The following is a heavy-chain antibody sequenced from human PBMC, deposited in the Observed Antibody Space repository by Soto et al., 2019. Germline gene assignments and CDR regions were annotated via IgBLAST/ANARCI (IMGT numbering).Heavy chain of an antibody. CDR2: IIPIFGTA. CDR1: GGTFSSYA. J-gene: IGHJ4*02. Sequence: SVKVSCKASGGTFSSYAISWVRQAPGQGLEWMGEIIPIFGTANYAQKFQGRVTITADESTSTAYMELSSLRSEDTAVYYCARDKYYDSSGYFGEFDYWGQGTLVTVSS. D-gene: IGHD3-22*01. CDR3: ARDKYYDSSGYFGEFDY. V-gene: IGHV1-69*13.